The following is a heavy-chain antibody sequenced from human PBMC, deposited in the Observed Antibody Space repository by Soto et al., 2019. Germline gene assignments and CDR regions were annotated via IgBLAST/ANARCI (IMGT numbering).Heavy chain of an antibody. CDR3: AISLSYYCDSSNVFDI. CDR2: IYYSGST. V-gene: IGHV4-31*03. Sequence: PSETLSLTCTVSGGSISSDGYYWSWIRQHPGKGLEWIGYIYYSGSTYYNPSLKSRVTISVDTSKNQFSLKLSSVTAADTAVYYCAISLSYYCDSSNVFDIWGQGTMVTGSS. D-gene: IGHD3-22*01. J-gene: IGHJ3*02. CDR1: GGSISSDGYY.